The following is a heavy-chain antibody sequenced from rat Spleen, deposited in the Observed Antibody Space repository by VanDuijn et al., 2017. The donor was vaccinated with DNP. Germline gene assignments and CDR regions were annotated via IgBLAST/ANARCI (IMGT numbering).Heavy chain of an antibody. CDR1: GFSFRNYY. J-gene: IGHJ2*01. Sequence: EVQLVESGGGLVEPGRSLKLSCVASGFSFRNYYMAWVRQTPTRGLEWVAIISHSDDTTNDPDSVRGRFTISRDNAESSLYLQMGSLKSEDTATYYCAREQHYHFDYWGQGVMVTVSS. V-gene: IGHV5-27*01. CDR2: ISHSDDTT. D-gene: IGHD1-4*01. CDR3: AREQHYHFDY.